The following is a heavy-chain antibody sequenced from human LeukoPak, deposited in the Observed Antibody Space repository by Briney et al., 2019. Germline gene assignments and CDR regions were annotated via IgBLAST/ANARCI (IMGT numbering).Heavy chain of an antibody. J-gene: IGHJ6*04. D-gene: IGHD3-3*01. V-gene: IGHV4-39*01. CDR1: GGSISSSSYY. CDR2: MYYSGST. CDR3: AGQYYDFWSGAGDA. Sequence: PSETLSPTCTVSGGSISSSSYYWGWIRQPPGKGLEWIGTMYYSGSTYYNPSLKSRVTISVDTSKSQFSLRLSSVTAADTAVYYCAGQYYDFWSGAGDAWGKGTTVTVSS.